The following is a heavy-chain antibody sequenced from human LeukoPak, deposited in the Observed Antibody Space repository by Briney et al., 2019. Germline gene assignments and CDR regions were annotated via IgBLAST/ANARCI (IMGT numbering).Heavy chain of an antibody. CDR3: ARYYYYGSGSFDY. CDR2: ISYDGSNK. V-gene: IGHV3-30-3*01. CDR1: GFTFSTYA. J-gene: IGHJ4*02. Sequence: PGGSLRLSCAASGFTFSTYAMHWVRQAPGKGLEWVAVISYDGSNKNYADSVKGRFTISRDNSKKMLYLQMNSLRAEDTAVYYCARYYYYGSGSFDYWGQGTLVTVSS. D-gene: IGHD3-10*01.